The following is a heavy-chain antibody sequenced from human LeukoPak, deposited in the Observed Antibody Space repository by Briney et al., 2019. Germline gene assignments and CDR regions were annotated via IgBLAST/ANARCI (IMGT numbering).Heavy chain of an antibody. D-gene: IGHD3-3*01. CDR2: INHSGST. Sequence: KPSETLSLTCAVYGGSFSGYYWSWIRQPPGKGPEWIGEINHSGSTNYNPSLKSRVTISVDTSKNQFSLKLSSVTAADTAVYYCARVLEWLLAPYFDYWGQGTLVTVSS. V-gene: IGHV4-34*01. CDR1: GGSFSGYY. J-gene: IGHJ4*02. CDR3: ARVLEWLLAPYFDY.